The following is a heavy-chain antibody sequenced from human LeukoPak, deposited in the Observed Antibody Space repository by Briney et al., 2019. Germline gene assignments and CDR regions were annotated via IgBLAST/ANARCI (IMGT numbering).Heavy chain of an antibody. J-gene: IGHJ4*02. Sequence: KPSETLSLTCTVSGGSISSSSYYWGWIRQPPGKGLEWIGSIYYSGSTYYNPSLKSRVTISVDTSKNQFSLKLSSVTAADTAVYYCARVNWGGGVAYYFDSWGQGTLVTVSS. V-gene: IGHV4-39*07. CDR1: GGSISSSSYY. CDR2: IYYSGST. D-gene: IGHD7-27*01. CDR3: ARVNWGGGVAYYFDS.